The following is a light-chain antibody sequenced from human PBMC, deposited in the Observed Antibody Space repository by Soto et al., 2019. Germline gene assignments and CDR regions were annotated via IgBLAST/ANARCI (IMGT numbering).Light chain of an antibody. CDR2: AAS. CDR3: QQSYSTPFT. CDR1: QSISSY. Sequence: DIQMTQSPSSLFASVGDRVTITCRASQSISSYLNWYQQKPGKAPKLLIYAASSLQSGVPSRFSGSGAVTDFTLTISSLQPEAFATYYCQQSYSTPFTFGPGTKVDIK. J-gene: IGKJ3*01. V-gene: IGKV1-39*01.